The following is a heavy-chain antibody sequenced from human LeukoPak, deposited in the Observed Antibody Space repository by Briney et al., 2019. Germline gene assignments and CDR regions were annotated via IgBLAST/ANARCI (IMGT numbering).Heavy chain of an antibody. V-gene: IGHV1-8*01. CDR1: GYTFTSYD. Sequence: GASVKVSFKASGYTFTSYDINWVRQATGQGLEWMGWMNPNSGNTGYAQKFQGRVTMTRNTSISTAYMELSSLRSEDTAVYYCATQLLLWFGKHAFDIWGQGTMVTVSS. J-gene: IGHJ3*02. CDR3: ATQLLLWFGKHAFDI. D-gene: IGHD3-10*01. CDR2: MNPNSGNT.